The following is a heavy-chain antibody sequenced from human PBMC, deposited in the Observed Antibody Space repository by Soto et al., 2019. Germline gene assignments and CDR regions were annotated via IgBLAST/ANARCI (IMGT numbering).Heavy chain of an antibody. CDR2: INHSGST. Sequence: QVQLQQWGAGLLKPSETLSLTCAVYGGSFSGYYCSWIRQPPGKGLEWIGEINHSGSTNYNPSLKSRVTISVDTSKNQFSLKLSSVTAADTAVYYCARPNGGCSSTSCYAAFDYWGQGTLVTVSS. D-gene: IGHD2-2*01. J-gene: IGHJ4*02. V-gene: IGHV4-34*01. CDR1: GGSFSGYY. CDR3: ARPNGGCSSTSCYAAFDY.